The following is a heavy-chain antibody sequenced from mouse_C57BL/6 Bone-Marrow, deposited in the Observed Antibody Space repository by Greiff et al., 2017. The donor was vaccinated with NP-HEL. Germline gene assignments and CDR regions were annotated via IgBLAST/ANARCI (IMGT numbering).Heavy chain of an antibody. CDR3: ARWKNPPY. CDR2: INPSTGGT. V-gene: IGHV1-42*01. CDR1: GYSFTGYY. J-gene: IGHJ3*01. Sequence: EVQLQQSGPELVKPGASVKISCKASGYSFTGYYMNWVKQSPEKSLEWIGEINPSTGGTTYNQKFKAKATLTVDKSSSTAYMQLKSLTSEDSAVYYCARWKNPPYWGQGTLVTVSA.